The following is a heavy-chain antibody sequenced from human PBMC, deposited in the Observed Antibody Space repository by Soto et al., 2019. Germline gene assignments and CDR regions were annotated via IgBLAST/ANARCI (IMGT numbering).Heavy chain of an antibody. CDR1: GFSFSSYG. CDR3: ARDQAAAVLWFGEVAPMDY. J-gene: IGHJ4*02. D-gene: IGHD3-10*01. V-gene: IGHV3-33*01. Sequence: QVQLVESGGGAVQPGRSLRLSCEASGFSFSSYGMHWVRQAPGKGLEWVAVIWYDGSSKNYADSVKGRFTISRDNSKNTLYLQMNSLRADDTAVYFGARDQAAAVLWFGEVAPMDYWGQGTLVTVSS. CDR2: IWYDGSSK.